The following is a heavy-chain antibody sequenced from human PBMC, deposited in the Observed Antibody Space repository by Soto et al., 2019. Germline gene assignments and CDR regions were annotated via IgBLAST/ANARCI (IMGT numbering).Heavy chain of an antibody. Sequence: QVQLQESGPGLVKPSQTLSLTCTVSGGSISSGGYYWSWIRQHPGKALEWIGYTYYSGSTYYNPSLKSRVTISVDTSKNQFSLKLSSVTAADTAVYYCAREGGGDWYYGMDVWGQGTTVTVSS. J-gene: IGHJ6*02. D-gene: IGHD3-9*01. CDR1: GGSISSGGYY. CDR2: TYYSGST. V-gene: IGHV4-31*03. CDR3: AREGGGDWYYGMDV.